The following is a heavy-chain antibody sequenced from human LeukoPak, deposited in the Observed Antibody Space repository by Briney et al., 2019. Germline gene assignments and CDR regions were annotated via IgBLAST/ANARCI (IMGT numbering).Heavy chain of an antibody. CDR3: AKGSQQLVRGVDDY. Sequence: GGSLRLSCAASGFTFSSYAMSWVRQAPGKGLEWVSSTSGSGGTTCYADSVKGRFTISRDNSKNTLYLQMDSLRAEDTAVYYCAKGSQQLVRGVDDYWGQGTLVTVSS. J-gene: IGHJ4*02. CDR1: GFTFSSYA. D-gene: IGHD6-6*01. V-gene: IGHV3-23*01. CDR2: TSGSGGTT.